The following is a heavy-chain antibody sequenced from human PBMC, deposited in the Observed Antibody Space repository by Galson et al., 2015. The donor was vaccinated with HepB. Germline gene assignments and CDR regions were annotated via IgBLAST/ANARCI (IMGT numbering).Heavy chain of an antibody. CDR2: IWYDGSNK. J-gene: IGHJ4*02. CDR3: ARDGDIRQFDY. Sequence: SLRLSCAASGFTFSSYGMHWVRQAPGKGLEWVAVIWYDGSNKYYADSVKGRFTISRDNSKNTLYLQMNSLRAEDTAVYYCARDGDIRQFDYWGQGTLVTVSS. V-gene: IGHV3-33*01. CDR1: GFTFSSYG. D-gene: IGHD5-12*01.